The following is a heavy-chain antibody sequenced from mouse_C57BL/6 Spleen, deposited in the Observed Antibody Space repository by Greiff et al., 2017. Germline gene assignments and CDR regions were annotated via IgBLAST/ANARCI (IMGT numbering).Heavy chain of an antibody. D-gene: IGHD1-1*01. CDR2: INYDGSST. J-gene: IGHJ4*01. CDR3: ARGVEAMDY. CDR1: GFTFSDYY. V-gene: IGHV5-16*01. Sequence: DVKLVESEGGLVQPGSSMKLSCTASGFTFSDYYMAWVRQVPEKGLEWVANINYDGSSTYYLASLKSRFLISRDNAKNMLYLQMSSLKSEDTATYYCARGVEAMDYWGQGTSVTVSS.